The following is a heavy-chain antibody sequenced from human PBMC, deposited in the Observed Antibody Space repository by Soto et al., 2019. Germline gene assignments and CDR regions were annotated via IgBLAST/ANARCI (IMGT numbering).Heavy chain of an antibody. J-gene: IGHJ4*02. CDR1: GYTFTSYG. V-gene: IGHV1-18*01. CDR2: ISAYHGNT. D-gene: IGHD6-13*01. CDR3: ERDWAAAGPFDY. Sequence: QVQLVQSGAEVKKPGASVKVSCKASGYTFTSYGISWVRQAPGQGLEWMGWISAYHGNTNYAQKLQSRGTMTTDTSASKAYMELRSLRSDDTAVYYCERDWAAAGPFDYWGQGTLVTVSS.